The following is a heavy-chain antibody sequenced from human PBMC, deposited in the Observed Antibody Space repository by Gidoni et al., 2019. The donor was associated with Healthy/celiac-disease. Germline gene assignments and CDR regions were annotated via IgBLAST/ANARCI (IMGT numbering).Heavy chain of an antibody. CDR2: INAGNGNT. J-gene: IGHJ4*02. Sequence: QVQLVQSGAEVKKPGASVKVSCKASGCTFTSYAMHWVRQAPGQRLEWMGWINAGNGNTKYSQKFQGRVTITRDTSASTAYMELSSLRSEDTAVYYCARATATTVVSNYFDYWGQGTLVTVSS. CDR3: ARATATTVVSNYFDY. V-gene: IGHV1-3*01. CDR1: GCTFTSYA. D-gene: IGHD4-17*01.